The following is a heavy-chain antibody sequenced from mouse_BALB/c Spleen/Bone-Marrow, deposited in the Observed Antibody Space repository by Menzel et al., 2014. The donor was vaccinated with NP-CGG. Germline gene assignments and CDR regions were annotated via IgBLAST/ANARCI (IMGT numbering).Heavy chain of an antibody. CDR1: GFNIKDTY. Sequence: EVKLVESGAELVKPGASVKLSCTASGFNIKDTYMHWVKQRPEQGLEWIGRIDPANGNTKYDPKFQGEATITADTSSNTAYLQLSSLTSEDTAVYYCAMYYYGSSLFAYWGQGTLVTVSA. V-gene: IGHV14-3*02. J-gene: IGHJ3*01. CDR3: AMYYYGSSLFAY. CDR2: IDPANGNT. D-gene: IGHD1-1*01.